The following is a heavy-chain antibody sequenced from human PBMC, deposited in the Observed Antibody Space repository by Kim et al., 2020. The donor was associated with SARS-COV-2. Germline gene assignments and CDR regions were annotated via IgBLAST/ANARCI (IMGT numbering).Heavy chain of an antibody. J-gene: IGHJ4*02. Sequence: GITTYTASLKSPVTMSVDTSQNQFSLKRSSVTAADTAVYYCARGGATTVYWGQGTLVTVSS. CDR3: ARGGATTVY. V-gene: IGHV4-34*01. CDR2: GIT. D-gene: IGHD1-26*01.